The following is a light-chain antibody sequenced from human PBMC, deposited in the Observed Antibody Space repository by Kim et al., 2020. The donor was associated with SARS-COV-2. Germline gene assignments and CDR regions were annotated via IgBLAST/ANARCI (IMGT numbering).Light chain of an antibody. Sequence: QSALTQPASVSGSPGQSITISCTGTSSDVGGYNYVSWYQQHPNRAPKLMIYDVTYRPSGVSNRFSGSKSGNTASLTISGLQAEDEADYYCSSYTSDTALIFGGGTQLTVL. CDR1: SSDVGGYNY. CDR3: SSYTSDTALI. V-gene: IGLV2-14*03. J-gene: IGLJ2*01. CDR2: DVT.